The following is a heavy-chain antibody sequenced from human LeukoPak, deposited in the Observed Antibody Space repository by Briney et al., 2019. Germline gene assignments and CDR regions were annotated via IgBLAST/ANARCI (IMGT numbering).Heavy chain of an antibody. CDR1: GGSFSGYY. CDR3: ARPYCSGGSCYFLH. CDR2: INHSGST. J-gene: IGHJ1*01. Sequence: SETLSLTCAVYGGSFSGYYWSWIRQPPGKGLEWIGEINHSGSTNYNPSLKSRVTISVDTSKNQFSLKLSSVTAADTAVYYCARPYCSGGSCYFLHWGQGTLVTVSS. V-gene: IGHV4-34*01. D-gene: IGHD2-15*01.